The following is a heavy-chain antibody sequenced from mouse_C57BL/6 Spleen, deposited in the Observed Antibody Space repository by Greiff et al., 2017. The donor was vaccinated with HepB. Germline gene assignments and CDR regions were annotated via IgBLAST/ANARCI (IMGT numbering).Heavy chain of an antibody. J-gene: IGHJ1*03. CDR3: ARREAKDYWYFDV. Sequence: EVNVVESGGGLVKPGGSLKLSCAASGFTFSDYGMHWVRQAPEKGLEWVAYISSGSSTIYYADTVKGRFTISRDNAKNTLFLQRTSLRSEDTAMYYCARREAKDYWYFDVWGTGTTVTVSS. CDR2: ISSGSSTI. V-gene: IGHV5-17*01. CDR1: GFTFSDYG. D-gene: IGHD1-1*01.